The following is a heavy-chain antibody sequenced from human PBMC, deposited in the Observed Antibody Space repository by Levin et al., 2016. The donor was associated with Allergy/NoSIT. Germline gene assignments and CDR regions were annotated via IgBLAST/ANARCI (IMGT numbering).Heavy chain of an antibody. J-gene: IGHJ4*02. CDR3: AREAYYGSGSYYRGYFDY. Sequence: WIRQPPGKGLEWIGYIYYSGSTYYNPSLKSRVTISVDTSKNQFSLKLSSVTAADTAVYYCAREAYYGSGSYYRGYFDYWGQGTLVTVSS. D-gene: IGHD3-10*01. V-gene: IGHV4-31*02. CDR2: IYYSGST.